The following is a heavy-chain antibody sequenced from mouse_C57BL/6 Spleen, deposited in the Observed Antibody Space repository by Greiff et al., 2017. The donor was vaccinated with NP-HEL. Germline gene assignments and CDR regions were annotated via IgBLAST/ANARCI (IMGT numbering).Heavy chain of an antibody. J-gene: IGHJ4*01. V-gene: IGHV1-18*01. D-gene: IGHD2-1*01. CDR2: INPNNGGT. Sequence: EVQLQQSGPELVKPGASVKIPCKASGYTFTDYNMDWVKQSHGKSLEWIGDINPNNGGTIYNQKFKGKATLTVDKSSSTAYMELRSLTSEDTAVYYCARLGVTTLYYYAMDYWGQGTSVTVSS. CDR3: ARLGVTTLYYYAMDY. CDR1: GYTFTDYN.